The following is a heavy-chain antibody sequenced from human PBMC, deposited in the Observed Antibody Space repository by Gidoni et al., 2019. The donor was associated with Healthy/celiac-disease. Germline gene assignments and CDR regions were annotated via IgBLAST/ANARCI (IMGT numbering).Heavy chain of an antibody. D-gene: IGHD5-18*01. CDR1: GFPFSSYA. V-gene: IGHV3-30*04. CDR2: ISYDGRNK. CDR3: ARDQGYGLDY. J-gene: IGHJ4*02. Sequence: QVHLVESGFGVVQPGRSLILLCAALGFPFSSYARHWVGQAPGKELEWGAVISYDGRNKYYADAVKGRFTISRDNSKNTLYLQMNSLRAEDTAVYYCARDQGYGLDYWGQGTLVTVSS.